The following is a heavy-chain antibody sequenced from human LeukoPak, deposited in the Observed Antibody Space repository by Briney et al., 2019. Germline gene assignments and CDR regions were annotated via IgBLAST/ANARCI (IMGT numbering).Heavy chain of an antibody. CDR2: TYYRSKWYS. D-gene: IGHD4-17*01. V-gene: IGHV6-1*01. CDR3: AREGGTTVTTSNWYSDL. Sequence: SQTLSLTCAISGDSVSSNSAAWNWIRQSPSRGLEWLGRTYYRSKWYSDYAVPVKSRITINPDTSKNQFSLQLNSVTPEDTAVYYCAREGGTTVTTSNWYSDLWGRGTLVTVSS. CDR1: GDSVSSNSAA. J-gene: IGHJ2*01.